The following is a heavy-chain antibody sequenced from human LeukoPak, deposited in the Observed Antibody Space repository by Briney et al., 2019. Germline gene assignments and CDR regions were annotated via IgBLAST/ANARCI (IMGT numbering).Heavy chain of an antibody. V-gene: IGHV5-51*01. Sequence: GESLKISCKGVGYSFTNYWNGWVRQMPGKGMEWMGVFYPGDSRVRYSPSFQGQVTISVDKSVSTAYLQWISLKASDTAMYYCACRDLSSTWSYPWGQGTLVTVPS. D-gene: IGHD2-15*01. CDR2: FYPGDSRV. CDR3: ACRDLSSTWSYP. CDR1: GYSFTNYW. J-gene: IGHJ5*02.